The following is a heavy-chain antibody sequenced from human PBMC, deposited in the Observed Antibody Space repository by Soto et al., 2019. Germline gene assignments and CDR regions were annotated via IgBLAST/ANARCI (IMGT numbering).Heavy chain of an antibody. CDR3: ARSAAGTLGYYYYYMDV. CDR2: IYYSGST. J-gene: IGHJ6*03. D-gene: IGHD6-13*01. CDR1: GGSISSYY. Sequence: SETLSLTCTVSGGSISSYYWSWIRQPPGKGLEWIGYIYYSGSTNYNPSLKSRVTISVDTSKNQFSLKLSSVTAADTAVYYCARSAAGTLGYYYYYMDVWGKGTTVTVSS. V-gene: IGHV4-59*01.